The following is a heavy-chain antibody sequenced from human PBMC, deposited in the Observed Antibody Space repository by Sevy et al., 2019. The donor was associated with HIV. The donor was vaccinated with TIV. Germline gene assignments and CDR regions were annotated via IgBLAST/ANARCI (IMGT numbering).Heavy chain of an antibody. Sequence: GGSLRLSCAASGFTFSDAAMHWVRQASGKGLEWLGRMRSKANTFATAYAAPAKGRFTISRDDSMNTAYLHMSSLRTEDTAIYYCTFSSDYYKYGWDVWGQGTTVTVSS. J-gene: IGHJ6*02. CDR3: TFSSDYYKYGWDV. CDR1: GFTFSDAA. D-gene: IGHD6-6*01. V-gene: IGHV3-73*01. CDR2: MRSKANTFAT.